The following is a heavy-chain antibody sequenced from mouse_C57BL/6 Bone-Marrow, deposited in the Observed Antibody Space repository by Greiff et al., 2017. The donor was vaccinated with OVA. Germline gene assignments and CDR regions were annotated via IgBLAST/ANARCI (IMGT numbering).Heavy chain of an antibody. CDR2: IYPGDGGT. CDR1: GYAFSSYW. Sequence: QVQLQQSGAELVKPGASVKISCKASGYAFSSYWMNWVKQRPGKGLEWIGEIYPGDGGTNYNGKFKGKATLTADKSSSTAYMQHSSLTSEDSAVYFCVSTGTDYAMDYWGQGTSVTVSS. CDR3: VSTGTDYAMDY. J-gene: IGHJ4*01. V-gene: IGHV1-80*01. D-gene: IGHD4-1*02.